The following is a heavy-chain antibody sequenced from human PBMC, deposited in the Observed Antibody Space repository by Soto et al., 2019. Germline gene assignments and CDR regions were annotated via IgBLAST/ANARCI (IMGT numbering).Heavy chain of an antibody. CDR3: ARCYCSVGSCYTCWHFDL. J-gene: IGHJ2*01. CDR2: IGPYNGNT. D-gene: IGHD2-15*01. CDR1: GYTFNNYG. V-gene: IGHV1-18*01. Sequence: QVQLVQSGAEVKKPGASVKVSCKASGYTFNNYGISWVRQAPGQGLEWMGWIGPYNGNTDHAQNFQGRVTMTTATSTNTANMGLRSLRSDDTALYYCARCYCSVGSCYTCWHFDLWGRGTLVTVSS.